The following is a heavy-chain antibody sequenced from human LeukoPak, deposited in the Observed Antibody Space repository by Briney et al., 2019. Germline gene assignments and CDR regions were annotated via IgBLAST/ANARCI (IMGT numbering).Heavy chain of an antibody. CDR3: ARGAQQLEAFPPWFDP. J-gene: IGHJ5*02. Sequence: GGSLRLSCADSGFTFSSYSMNWVRQAPGKGLEWVSSISSSSSYIYYADSVKGRFTISRDNAKNSLYLQMNSLRAEDTAVYYCARGAQQLEAFPPWFDPWGQGTLVTVSS. V-gene: IGHV3-21*01. D-gene: IGHD6-13*01. CDR1: GFTFSSYS. CDR2: ISSSSSYI.